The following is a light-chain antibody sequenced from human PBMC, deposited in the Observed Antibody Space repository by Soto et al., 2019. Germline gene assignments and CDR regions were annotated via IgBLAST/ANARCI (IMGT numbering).Light chain of an antibody. CDR2: YAS. CDR1: ESVHRN. Sequence: EVVMTQSPATLSVSPGERVTLSCRASESVHRNLAWYQQKPGQGPSLLIYYASTRATGVPDRFTGSGSGTEFTLTISSLQSEDFGVYHCKHYCNWPPTFGPGTKVEIK. J-gene: IGKJ3*01. V-gene: IGKV3-15*01. CDR3: KHYCNWPPT.